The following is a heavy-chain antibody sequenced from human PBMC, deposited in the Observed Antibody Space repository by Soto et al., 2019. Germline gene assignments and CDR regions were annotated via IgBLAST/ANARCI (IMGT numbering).Heavy chain of an antibody. D-gene: IGHD6-6*01. Sequence: ASVKVSCKASGYTFTSYGISWVRQAPGQGLEWMGWISAYNGNTNYAQKLQGRVTMTTDTSTSTAYMELRSLRSGDTAVYYCARDPDYMYSSSSNDYWGQGTLVTVSS. CDR2: ISAYNGNT. CDR3: ARDPDYMYSSSSNDY. CDR1: GYTFTSYG. V-gene: IGHV1-18*01. J-gene: IGHJ4*02.